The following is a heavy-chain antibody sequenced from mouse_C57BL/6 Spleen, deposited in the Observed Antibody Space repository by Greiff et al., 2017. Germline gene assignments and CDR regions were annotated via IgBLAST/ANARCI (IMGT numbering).Heavy chain of an antibody. D-gene: IGHD3-2*02. CDR1: GYTFTSYW. CDR2: IYPGSGST. Sequence: QVQLKQPGAELVKPGASVKMSCKASGYTFTSYWITWVKQRPGQGLEWIGDIYPGSGSTNYNEKFKSKATLTVDTSSSTAYMQLSSLTSEDSAVYYCARQLRLRRAMDYWGQGTSVTVSS. V-gene: IGHV1-55*01. J-gene: IGHJ4*01. CDR3: ARQLRLRRAMDY.